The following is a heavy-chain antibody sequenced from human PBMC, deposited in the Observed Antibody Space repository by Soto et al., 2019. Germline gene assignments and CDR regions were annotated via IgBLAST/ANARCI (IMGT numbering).Heavy chain of an antibody. CDR3: AKDIAAAGYYFDY. CDR1: GFTFSSYA. CDR2: ISGSGGST. Sequence: EVQLLESGGGLVQPGGSLRLSCAASGFTFSSYAMSWVRQAPAKGLEWVSAISGSGGSTYYADSVKGRFTISRDNSKNTLYLQMNSLRAEDTAVYYCAKDIAAAGYYFDYWGQGTLVTVSS. J-gene: IGHJ4*02. D-gene: IGHD6-13*01. V-gene: IGHV3-23*01.